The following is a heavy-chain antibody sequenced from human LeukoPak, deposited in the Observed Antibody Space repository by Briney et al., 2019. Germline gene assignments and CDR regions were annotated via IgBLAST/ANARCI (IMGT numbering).Heavy chain of an antibody. Sequence: GGSLRLSCAASGFTFSSYNMNWVRQALVKGPEWVSSITSSSSYIYYADSVKGRFTISRDNAKNSLYLQMDSLRVENTAVYYCARDPYSGNYGPYYYYYMDVWGKGTTVTISS. CDR3: ARDPYSGNYGPYYYYYMDV. CDR2: ITSSSSYI. V-gene: IGHV3-21*06. CDR1: GFTFSSYN. D-gene: IGHD1-26*01. J-gene: IGHJ6*03.